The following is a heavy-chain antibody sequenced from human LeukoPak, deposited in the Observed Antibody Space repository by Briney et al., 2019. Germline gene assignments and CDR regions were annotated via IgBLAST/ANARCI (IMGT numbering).Heavy chain of an antibody. D-gene: IGHD3-16*02. V-gene: IGHV3-30-3*01. CDR2: ISYDGSNK. CDR3: ARDQYYDYVWGSYRYSHGHGMDV. J-gene: IGHJ6*02. CDR1: GFTFSSYA. Sequence: GGSLRLSCAASGFTFSSYAMHWVRQAPGKGLEWVAVISYDGSNKYYADSVKGRFTISRDNSKNTLYPQMNSLRAEDTAVYYCARDQYYDYVWGSYRYSHGHGMDVWGQGTTVTVSS.